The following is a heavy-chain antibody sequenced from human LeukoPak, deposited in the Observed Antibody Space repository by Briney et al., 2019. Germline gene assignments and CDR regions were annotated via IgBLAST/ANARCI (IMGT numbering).Heavy chain of an antibody. D-gene: IGHD6-13*01. Sequence: GGSLRLSCAVSGFTVSSNYLNWVRQAPGQGPESVSVIYSGGSTYYADSVKGRFTISRDNSKNTLYLQTNSLRAEDTAVYHCARVDSRTAQFVYWGQGSLVTVSS. J-gene: IGHJ4*02. V-gene: IGHV3-66*01. CDR3: ARVDSRTAQFVY. CDR1: GFTVSSNY. CDR2: IYSGGST.